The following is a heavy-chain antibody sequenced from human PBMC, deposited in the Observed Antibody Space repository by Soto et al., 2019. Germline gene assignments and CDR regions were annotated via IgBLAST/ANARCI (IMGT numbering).Heavy chain of an antibody. V-gene: IGHV1-69*12. CDR1: GGTFSSYA. CDR2: IIPIFGTA. Sequence: QVQLVQSGAEVKKPGSSVKVSCTASGGTFSSYAISWVRQAPGQGLEWMGGIIPIFGTANYAQKFQGRVTITADESTSTAYMELSSLRAEDTAVYYCARRAYSGDAPRWYFDRWGRGTLVTVSS. CDR3: ARRAYSGDAPRWYFDR. J-gene: IGHJ2*01. D-gene: IGHD5-12*01.